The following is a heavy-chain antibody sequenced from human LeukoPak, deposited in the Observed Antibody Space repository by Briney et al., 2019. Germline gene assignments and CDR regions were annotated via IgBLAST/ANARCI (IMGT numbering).Heavy chain of an antibody. V-gene: IGHV3-23*01. CDR3: AKGELSSDAFYFDY. CDR1: GFSFSYYA. D-gene: IGHD1-7*01. J-gene: IGHJ4*02. CDR2: ISGSGGST. Sequence: GGSLRLSCVASGFSFSYYAMSWVRQAPGKGLEWVSAISGSGGSTYYADSVKGRFTISRDNSKNTLYLRMNSLRAEDTAVYYCAKGELSSDAFYFDYWGQGALVTVSS.